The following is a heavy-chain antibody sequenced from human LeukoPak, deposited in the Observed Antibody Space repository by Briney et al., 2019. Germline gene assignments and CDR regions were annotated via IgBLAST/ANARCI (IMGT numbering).Heavy chain of an antibody. J-gene: IGHJ5*02. CDR2: ISSSSGYI. CDR3: ARKCPEWSLGWFDP. CDR1: GFIFSTYS. D-gene: IGHD3-3*01. V-gene: IGHV3-21*01. Sequence: GGSLRLSCAASGFIFSTYSMNWVRQAPGKGLEWVSSISSSSGYIYYADSVKGRFTISRDDAKNSLDLQMNSLRAEDTAVYYCARKCPEWSLGWFDPWGQGTLVTVSS.